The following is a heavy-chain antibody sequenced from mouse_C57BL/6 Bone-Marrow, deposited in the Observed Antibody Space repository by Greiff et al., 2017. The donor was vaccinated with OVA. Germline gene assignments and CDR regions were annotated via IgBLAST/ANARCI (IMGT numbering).Heavy chain of an antibody. Sequence: VQRVESGAELARPGASVKLSCKASGYTFTSYGISWVKQRTGQGLEWIGEIYPRSGNTYYNEKFKGKATLTADKSSSTAYMELRSLTSEDSAVYFCAREGAYGNYVHWYFDVWGTGTTVTVSS. V-gene: IGHV1-81*01. CDR3: AREGAYGNYVHWYFDV. D-gene: IGHD2-1*01. CDR1: GYTFTSYG. CDR2: IYPRSGNT. J-gene: IGHJ1*03.